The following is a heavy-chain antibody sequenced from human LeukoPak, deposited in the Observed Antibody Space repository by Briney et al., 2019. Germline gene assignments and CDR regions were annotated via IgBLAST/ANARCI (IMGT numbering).Heavy chain of an antibody. CDR2: INPYSGST. V-gene: IGHV1-2*02. J-gene: IGHJ4*02. CDR3: ARDGDYGEIAPLGY. Sequence: ASVKVSCKTSGYTFTGYNIHWVRQAPGQGLEWMGWINPYSGSTNYVPKFQGRVTMTRDTSVSTAYMELDRLRSDDTAVYYCARDGDYGEIAPLGYWGQGTLVTVSS. D-gene: IGHD4-17*01. CDR1: GYTFTGYN.